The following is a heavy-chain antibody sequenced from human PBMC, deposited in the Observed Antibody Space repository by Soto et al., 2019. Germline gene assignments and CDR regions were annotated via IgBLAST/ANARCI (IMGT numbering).Heavy chain of an antibody. CDR1: GGSISSSSYY. CDR3: ERQDYDILTGYYD. J-gene: IGHJ4*02. Sequence: QLQLQESGPGLVKPSKTLSLTCTVSGGSISSSSYYWGWIRQPPGQGLEWIGSIYYSGTTYYNPSLKGRVPISVDTSKIQFSLRLSSVTAADTAVYYCERQDYDILTGYYDWGQGTQVTVSS. D-gene: IGHD3-9*01. V-gene: IGHV4-39*01. CDR2: IYYSGTT.